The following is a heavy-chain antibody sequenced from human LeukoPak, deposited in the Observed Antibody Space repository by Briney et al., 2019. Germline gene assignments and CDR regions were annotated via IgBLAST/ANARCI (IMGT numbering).Heavy chain of an antibody. V-gene: IGHV4-59*08. CDR1: GGSISSYY. D-gene: IGHD3-10*01. CDR3: ARHSYRGSGSYDY. Sequence: SETLSLTCTVSGGSISSYYWSWIRQPPGKGLEWIGYIYYSGSTNYNPSLKSQVTISVDTSKNQFSLKLSSVTAADTAVYYCARHSYRGSGSYDYWGQGTLVTVSS. CDR2: IYYSGST. J-gene: IGHJ4*02.